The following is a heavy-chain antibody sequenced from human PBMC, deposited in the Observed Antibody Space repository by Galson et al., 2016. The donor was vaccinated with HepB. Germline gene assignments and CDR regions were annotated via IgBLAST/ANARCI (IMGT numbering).Heavy chain of an antibody. D-gene: IGHD3-22*01. V-gene: IGHV3-23*01. CDR2: INGGGDWA. J-gene: IGHJ4*02. Sequence: SLRLSCAVSGFTFTTYDMSWVRQAPGKGLEWVSTINGGGDWAPYADSVSGRFIISKDISRNTLYLQMNSLRVEDTAIYYCAKTPDSGGYRHTFDQWGQGTLVAVSS. CDR1: GFTFTTYD. CDR3: AKTPDSGGYRHTFDQ.